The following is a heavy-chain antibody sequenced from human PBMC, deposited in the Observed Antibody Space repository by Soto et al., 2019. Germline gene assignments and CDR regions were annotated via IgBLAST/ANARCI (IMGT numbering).Heavy chain of an antibody. Sequence: GGSLRLSCAASGFTFSSYGMHWVRQAPGKGLEWVAVIWYDGSNKYYADSVKGRFTISRDNSKNTLYLQMNSLRAEDTAVYYCARVYSCSSTSCKVPHFDYWGQGTLVTVSS. D-gene: IGHD2-2*01. J-gene: IGHJ4*02. CDR1: GFTFSSYG. V-gene: IGHV3-33*01. CDR2: IWYDGSNK. CDR3: ARVYSCSSTSCKVPHFDY.